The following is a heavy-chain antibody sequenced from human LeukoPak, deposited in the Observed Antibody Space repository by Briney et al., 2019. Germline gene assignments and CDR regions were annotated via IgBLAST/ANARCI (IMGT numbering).Heavy chain of an antibody. Sequence: GESLKISCKGSGYSFTSYWIGWVRLMPGKGLEWMGIIYPGDSDTRYSPSFQGQVTISADKSISTAYPQWSSLKASDTAMYYCARRPRTYSSGWYYFDYWGQGTLVTVSS. CDR2: IYPGDSDT. CDR1: GYSFTSYW. J-gene: IGHJ4*02. CDR3: ARRPRTYSSGWYYFDY. V-gene: IGHV5-51*01. D-gene: IGHD6-19*01.